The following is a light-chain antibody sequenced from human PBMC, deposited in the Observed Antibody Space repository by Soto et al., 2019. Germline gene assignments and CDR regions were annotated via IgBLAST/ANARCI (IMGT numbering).Light chain of an antibody. CDR2: ANK. J-gene: IGLJ1*01. Sequence: QSVLTQPPSVSGAPGQRVTISCTGSSSNIGAGYDVHWYQQLPGTAPKLLIYANKNRPAGVPDRFSASKSGTSASLAITGLQAEDEADYYCHSYDTSPSGYVFGTGTKLTVL. V-gene: IGLV1-40*01. CDR3: HSYDTSPSGYV. CDR1: SSNIGAGYD.